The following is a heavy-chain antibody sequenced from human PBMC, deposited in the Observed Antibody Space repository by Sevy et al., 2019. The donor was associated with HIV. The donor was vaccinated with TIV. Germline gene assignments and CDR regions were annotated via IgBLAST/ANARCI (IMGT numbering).Heavy chain of an antibody. CDR1: GFTFSNAW. J-gene: IGHJ4*02. V-gene: IGHV3-15*01. CDR3: TTGNVLRYFDWLSPFDY. CDR2: IKSKTDGGTT. Sequence: GGSLRLSCAASGFTFSNAWMSWVRQAPGKGLEWVGRIKSKTDGGTTDYAAPVKGRFTISRDDSKNTLYLQMNSLKTEDTAVYYCTTGNVLRYFDWLSPFDYWGQGTLVTVSS. D-gene: IGHD3-9*01.